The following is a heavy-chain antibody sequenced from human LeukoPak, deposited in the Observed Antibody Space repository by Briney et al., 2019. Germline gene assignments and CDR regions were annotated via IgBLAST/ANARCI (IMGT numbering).Heavy chain of an antibody. J-gene: IGHJ4*02. CDR1: GFTFSNYN. V-gene: IGHV3-48*01. CDR3: AREYFADLFDF. CDR2: ISSSSSTI. Sequence: GGSLRLSCAASGFTFSNYNMNWVRQAPGKGLECIAYISSSSSTIYYADSVKGRFTISRDNAKNSLFLHMNSLRAEDTALYYCAREYFADLFDFWGQGALVTVSS. D-gene: IGHD2-8*01.